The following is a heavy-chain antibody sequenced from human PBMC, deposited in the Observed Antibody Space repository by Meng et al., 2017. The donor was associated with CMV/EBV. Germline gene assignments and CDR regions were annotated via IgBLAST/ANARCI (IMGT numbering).Heavy chain of an antibody. D-gene: IGHD4-23*01. V-gene: IGHV4-61*02. Sequence: QVQLQEAGPGLVKPSQTLSPTCTVSGGSISSGSYYWSWFRQPAGKGLEWIGRIYTSGSTNYNPSLKSRVTISVDTSKNQFSLKLSSVTAADTAVYYCARTMVVTPYLPAEYFQHWGQGTLVTVSS. CDR1: GGSISSGSYY. J-gene: IGHJ1*01. CDR2: IYTSGST. CDR3: ARTMVVTPYLPAEYFQH.